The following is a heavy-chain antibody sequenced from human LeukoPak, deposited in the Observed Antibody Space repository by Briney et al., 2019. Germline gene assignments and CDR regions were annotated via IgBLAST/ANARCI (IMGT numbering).Heavy chain of an antibody. J-gene: IGHJ4*02. Sequence: GGSLRLSYAASGFTFSSYAMHWVRQAPGKGLEWVAVISYDGSNKYYADSVKGRFTISRDNSKNTLYLQMNSLRAEDTAVYYCARGHSYGDYWGQGTLVTVSS. CDR2: ISYDGSNK. V-gene: IGHV3-30-3*01. D-gene: IGHD5-18*01. CDR3: ARGHSYGDY. CDR1: GFTFSSYA.